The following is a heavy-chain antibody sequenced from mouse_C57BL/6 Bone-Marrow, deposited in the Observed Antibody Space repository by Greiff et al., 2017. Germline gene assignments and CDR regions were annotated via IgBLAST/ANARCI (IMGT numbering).Heavy chain of an antibody. J-gene: IGHJ4*01. V-gene: IGHV10-1*01. Sequence: EVKLVESGGGLVQPKGSLKLSCAASGFSFNTYAMNWVRQAPGKGLEWVARIRSKSNNYATYYADSVKDRFTISRDDSESMLYLQMNNLKTEDTAMYYCVRGHGRAMDYWGQGTSVTVSS. CDR1: GFSFNTYA. CDR3: VRGHGRAMDY. CDR2: IRSKSNNYAT.